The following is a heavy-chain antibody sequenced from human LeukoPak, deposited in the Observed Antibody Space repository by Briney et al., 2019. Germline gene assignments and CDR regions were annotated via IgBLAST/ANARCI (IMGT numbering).Heavy chain of an antibody. V-gene: IGHV3-66*01. CDR3: ARGSDSSGYYLGY. Sequence: PGGSLRLSCAASGYTVSSNYMSWVRQAPGKGLEWVSVIYSGGSTYYADSVKGRFTISRDNSKNTLYLQMNSLRAEDTAVYYCARGSDSSGYYLGYWGQGTLVTVSS. CDR2: IYSGGST. CDR1: GYTVSSNY. J-gene: IGHJ4*02. D-gene: IGHD3-22*01.